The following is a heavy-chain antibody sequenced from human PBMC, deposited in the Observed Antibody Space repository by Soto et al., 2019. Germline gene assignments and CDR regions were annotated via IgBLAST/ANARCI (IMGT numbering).Heavy chain of an antibody. J-gene: IGHJ3*02. CDR2: IYWDDDK. Sequence: QITLKESGPTLVKPTQTLTLTCTFSGFSLSTSGVGVGWIRQPPGKALEWLALIYWDDDKRYSPSLKSRLTITKEASKNQVVLTMTDMDPVDTATYYCAHRLVFGSQASGNAFDIWGQGTMVTVSS. CDR3: AHRLVFGSQASGNAFDI. V-gene: IGHV2-5*02. CDR1: GFSLSTSGVG. D-gene: IGHD1-26*01.